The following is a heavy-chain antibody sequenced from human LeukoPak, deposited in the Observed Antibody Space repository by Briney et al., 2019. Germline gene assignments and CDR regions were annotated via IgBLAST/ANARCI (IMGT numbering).Heavy chain of an antibody. CDR3: AGSVTSRVVLDY. CDR1: GGSISSGGYY. V-gene: IGHV4-31*03. CDR2: IYYSGST. D-gene: IGHD3-10*01. J-gene: IGHJ4*02. Sequence: SETLSLTCTVSGGSISSGGYYWSWIRQHPGKGLEWIGYIYYSGSTYYNPSLKNRVAISVDTSKNQFSLKLSSVTAADTAIYYCAGSVTSRVVLDYWGQGTLVTVSS.